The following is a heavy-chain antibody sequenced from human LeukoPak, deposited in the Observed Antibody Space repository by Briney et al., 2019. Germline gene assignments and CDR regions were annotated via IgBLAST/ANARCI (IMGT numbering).Heavy chain of an antibody. Sequence: PGGSLRLSCAASGFTFSNAWMSWVRQAPGKGLEWVGRIKSKTDGGTTDYAAPVKGRFTISRDDSKNTLYLQMNSLKTEDTAVYYCTTEAVVVPAAMRTYCGGDCYQYFDYWGQGTLVTVSS. CDR3: TTEAVVVPAAMRTYCGGDCYQYFDY. J-gene: IGHJ4*02. D-gene: IGHD2-2*01. V-gene: IGHV3-15*01. CDR2: IKSKTDGGTT. CDR1: GFTFSNAW.